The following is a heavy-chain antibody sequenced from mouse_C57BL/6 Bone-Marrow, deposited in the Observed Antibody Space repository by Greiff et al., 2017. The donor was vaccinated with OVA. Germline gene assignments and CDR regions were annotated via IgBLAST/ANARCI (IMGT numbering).Heavy chain of an antibody. CDR2: IWWDDDK. CDR1: GFSLSTFGMG. D-gene: IGHD2-4*01. CDR3: ARNYDYDEGAWFAY. J-gene: IGHJ3*01. Sequence: QVTLKESGPGILQPSQTLSLTCSFSGFSLSTFGMGVGWIRQPSGKGLEWLAHIWWDDDKYYNPALKSRLTISKDTSKNQVFLKIANVDTADTATYYCARNYDYDEGAWFAYWGQGTLVTVSA. V-gene: IGHV8-8*01.